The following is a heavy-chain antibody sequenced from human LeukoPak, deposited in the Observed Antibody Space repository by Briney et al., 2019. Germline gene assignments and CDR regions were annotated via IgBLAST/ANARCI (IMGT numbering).Heavy chain of an antibody. CDR3: ARATTGVVDY. CDR2: IKSDGSTT. J-gene: IGHJ4*02. D-gene: IGHD2-15*01. Sequence: GGSLRLSCAASGFTFSSYWMHWVRQAPGKGLVWVSRIKSDGSTTSYADSVEGRFTISRDNAKNTLYLQMNSLRAEDTAVYYCARATTGVVDYWGQGTLVTVSS. V-gene: IGHV3-74*01. CDR1: GFTFSSYW.